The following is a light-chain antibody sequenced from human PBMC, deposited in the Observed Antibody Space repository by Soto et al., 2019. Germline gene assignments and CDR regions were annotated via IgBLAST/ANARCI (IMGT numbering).Light chain of an antibody. J-gene: IGLJ1*01. CDR3: SSYISSSTCV. V-gene: IGLV2-14*01. CDR1: SSDVGGYNY. Sequence: QSVLTQPASVSGSPGQSITISCTGTSSDVGGYNYVSWYQQHPAKAPKLMIYEVSNRPSGVSNRFSGSTSGNTASLTISGLQAEDEADYYCSSYISSSTCVFGIGTKVTVL. CDR2: EVS.